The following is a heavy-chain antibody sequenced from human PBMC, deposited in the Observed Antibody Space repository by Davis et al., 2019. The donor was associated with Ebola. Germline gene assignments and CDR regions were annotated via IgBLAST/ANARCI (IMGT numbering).Heavy chain of an antibody. Sequence: PGGSLRLSCEASGFSFDAYVMHWVRQAPGKGLEWVSSIWYEGTDGNYADSVRGRFIISRDDSKNTLYLQMNSLRVEDTAIYYCAREEGRSRWQNNWFDYWGQGTLVTVSS. J-gene: IGHJ5*01. D-gene: IGHD6-19*01. CDR1: GFSFDAYV. CDR2: IWYEGTDG. CDR3: AREEGRSRWQNNWFDY. V-gene: IGHV3-33*08.